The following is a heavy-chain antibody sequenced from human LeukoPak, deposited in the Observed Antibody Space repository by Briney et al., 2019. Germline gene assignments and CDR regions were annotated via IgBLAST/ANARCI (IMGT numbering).Heavy chain of an antibody. CDR1: GFTFSSYA. J-gene: IGHJ3*02. Sequence: GGSLGLSCAASGFTFSSYAMSWVRQAPGKGLEWVSAISGSGGSTYYADSVKGRFTISRDNSKNTLYLQMNSLRAEDTAVYYCAKGSGIFTAFDIWGQGTMVTVSS. D-gene: IGHD1-26*01. CDR2: ISGSGGST. CDR3: AKGSGIFTAFDI. V-gene: IGHV3-23*01.